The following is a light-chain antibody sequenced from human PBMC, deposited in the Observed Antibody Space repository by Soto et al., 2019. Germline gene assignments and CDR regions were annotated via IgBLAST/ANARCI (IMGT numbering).Light chain of an antibody. CDR1: SSDVGGYNY. J-gene: IGLJ1*01. Sequence: QSALTQPASVSGSPGQSITISCTGTSSDVGGYNYVSWYQQHPGKAPKLMIYDVSNRPSGVSNRFSGSKSGNTASLTISGLQAEEEADYYCSSYTRSSTFYVFGTGTKVTVL. CDR3: SSYTRSSTFYV. V-gene: IGLV2-14*01. CDR2: DVS.